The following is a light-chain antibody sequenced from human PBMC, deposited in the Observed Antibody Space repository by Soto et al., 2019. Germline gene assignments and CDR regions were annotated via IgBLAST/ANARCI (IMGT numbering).Light chain of an antibody. V-gene: IGKV4-1*01. J-gene: IGKJ1*01. CDR1: QSVLYSSNNKNY. CDR2: WAS. Sequence: DFVLTQSLDSLAVSLGERATINCKSSQSVLYSSNNKNYLAWYQQKPGQPPKLLIYWASTRESGVPDRFSGSGSGTDFTLTISSLQAEDVAVYYCHHYYNTPWAFGQGTKVDIK. CDR3: HHYYNTPWA.